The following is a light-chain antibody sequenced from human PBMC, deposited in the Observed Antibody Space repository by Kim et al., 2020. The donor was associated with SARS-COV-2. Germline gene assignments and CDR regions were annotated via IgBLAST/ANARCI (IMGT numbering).Light chain of an antibody. CDR3: QVWDTDTDHYV. J-gene: IGLJ1*01. V-gene: IGLV3-21*01. Sequence: APGQQARITCGGNNIGGHSVHGYKQKPGQAPVLVMYYDRDRPPGIPGRFSGSKSANTAPLTISRVEAGDEADYYCQVWDTDTDHYVFGTGTKVTVL. CDR1: NIGGHS. CDR2: YDR.